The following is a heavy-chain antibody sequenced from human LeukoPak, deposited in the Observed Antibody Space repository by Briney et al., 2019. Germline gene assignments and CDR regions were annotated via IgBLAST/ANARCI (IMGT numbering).Heavy chain of an antibody. CDR2: ISSSGSTI. D-gene: IGHD2-2*02. V-gene: IGHV3-11*01. Sequence: GGSLRLSCAASGFTFSDYYMSWIRQAPGKGLEWVSYISSSGSTIYYADSVKGRFTISRDNAKNSPYLQMNSLRAEDTAVYYCASPYCSSTSCYTGWFDPWGQGTLVTVSS. J-gene: IGHJ5*02. CDR3: ASPYCSSTSCYTGWFDP. CDR1: GFTFSDYY.